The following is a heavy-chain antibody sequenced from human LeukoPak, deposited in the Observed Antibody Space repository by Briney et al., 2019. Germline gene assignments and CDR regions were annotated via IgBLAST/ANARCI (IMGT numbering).Heavy chain of an antibody. CDR1: GFTFSSYA. Sequence: PGGSLRLSCAASGFTFSSYAMSWVRQAPGKGLEWVSAISGSGGSTYYADSVKGRFTISRDNSKNTLYPQMNSLRAEDTAVYYCAKVWVVVAASNWFDPWGQGTLVTVSS. J-gene: IGHJ5*02. CDR2: ISGSGGST. D-gene: IGHD2-15*01. V-gene: IGHV3-23*01. CDR3: AKVWVVVAASNWFDP.